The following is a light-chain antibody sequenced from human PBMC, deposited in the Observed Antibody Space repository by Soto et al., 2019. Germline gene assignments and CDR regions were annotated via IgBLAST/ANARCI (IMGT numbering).Light chain of an antibody. CDR1: SSDVGGYNY. CDR2: DVS. V-gene: IGLV2-11*01. Sequence: QSALTHPRSVSGSPGQSVTISCTGTSSDVGGYNYVSWYQQHPDKAPKLMIYDVSKRPSVVPDRFSVSKYGNTASLTISGLQADDEADYYCCSYAGSYYVFGSGTKLTVL. J-gene: IGLJ1*01. CDR3: CSYAGSYYV.